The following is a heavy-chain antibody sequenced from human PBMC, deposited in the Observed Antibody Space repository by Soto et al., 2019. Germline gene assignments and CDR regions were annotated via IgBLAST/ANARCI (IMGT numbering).Heavy chain of an antibody. Sequence: GGSLRLSCAASGFTFSSYAMHWVRQAPGKGLEWVAVISYDGSNKYYADSVKGRFTISRDNSKNTLYLQMNSLRAEDTAVYYCAREDSSWLDYWGQGTLVTVSS. CDR1: GFTFSSYA. V-gene: IGHV3-30-3*01. J-gene: IGHJ4*02. CDR3: AREDSSWLDY. CDR2: ISYDGSNK. D-gene: IGHD6-13*01.